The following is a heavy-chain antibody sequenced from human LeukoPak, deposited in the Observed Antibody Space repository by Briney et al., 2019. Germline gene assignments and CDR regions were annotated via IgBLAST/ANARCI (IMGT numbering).Heavy chain of an antibody. CDR2: ISHSGST. D-gene: IGHD3-10*01. V-gene: IGHV4-34*01. Sequence: SETLSLTCAVYGGSFSGYYWSWIRQPPGKGLEWIGEISHSGSTNYNPSLKSRVTISVDTSKNQFSLKLSSVTAADTAVYYCARTMVRGVIIVRLFDYWGQGTLVTVSS. CDR1: GGSFSGYY. J-gene: IGHJ4*02. CDR3: ARTMVRGVIIVRLFDY.